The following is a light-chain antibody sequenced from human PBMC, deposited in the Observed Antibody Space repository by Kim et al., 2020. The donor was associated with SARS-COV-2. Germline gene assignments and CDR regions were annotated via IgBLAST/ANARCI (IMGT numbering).Light chain of an antibody. CDR2: VAS. CDR1: RDIRND. CDR3: LQYYAFPRT. Sequence: DIQMTQSPSSLSASVGDRVTITCRASRDIRNDLSWFQQKPGKAPKRLISVASTLQSGVPSRFSGSGSETEFTLTISSLQTEDFATYYCLQYYAFPRTFGQGTKLEI. J-gene: IGKJ2*01. V-gene: IGKV1-17*01.